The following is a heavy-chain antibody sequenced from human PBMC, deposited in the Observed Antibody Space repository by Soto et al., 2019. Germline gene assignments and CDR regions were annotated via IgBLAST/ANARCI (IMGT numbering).Heavy chain of an antibody. J-gene: IGHJ4*02. V-gene: IGHV3-23*01. CDR3: AKLYWNPRYFDY. CDR1: GFTFTNVA. CDR2: ITDSGGST. Sequence: EVQLSESGGGLVQPGGSLRLSCAASGFTFTNVAMTWVRQAPGKGLEWVSTITDSGGSTDYADSVKGRFTISRDNSKSTLYLQMNNLRADDTAVYYCAKLYWNPRYFDYWGQGARVTISS. D-gene: IGHD1-1*01.